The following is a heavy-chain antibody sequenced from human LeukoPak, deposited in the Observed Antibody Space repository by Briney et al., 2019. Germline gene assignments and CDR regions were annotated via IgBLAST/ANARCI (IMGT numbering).Heavy chain of an antibody. D-gene: IGHD3-22*01. Sequence: ASVKVSCKASGYTFTSYDINWVRQATGQGLEWMGWMNPNSGNTGYAQKFQGRVTMTRNTSISTAYMELSSLRSEDTAVYYCARAVDSSGYWAYYMDVWGKGTTVTASS. CDR3: ARAVDSSGYWAYYMDV. CDR1: GYTFTSYD. V-gene: IGHV1-8*01. CDR2: MNPNSGNT. J-gene: IGHJ6*03.